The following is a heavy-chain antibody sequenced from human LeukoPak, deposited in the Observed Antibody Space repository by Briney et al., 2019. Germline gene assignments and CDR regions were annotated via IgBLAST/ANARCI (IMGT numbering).Heavy chain of an antibody. D-gene: IGHD4-17*01. J-gene: IGHJ6*03. V-gene: IGHV3-53*01. Sequence: GGSLRLSCAASGSTVSSNYMSWVRQAPGKGLEWVSVIYSGGSTYYADSVKGRFTISRDNSKNTLYLQMNSLRAEDTAVYYCARDRGGDYPYYYYYMDVWGKGTTVTVSS. CDR2: IYSGGST. CDR3: ARDRGGDYPYYYYYMDV. CDR1: GSTVSSNY.